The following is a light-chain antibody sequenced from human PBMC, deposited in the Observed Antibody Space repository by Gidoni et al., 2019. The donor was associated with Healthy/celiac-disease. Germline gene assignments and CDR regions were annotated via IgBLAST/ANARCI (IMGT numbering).Light chain of an antibody. CDR3: QQYYSYPLT. J-gene: IGKJ4*01. V-gene: IGKV1-8*01. CDR1: QGISSY. Sequence: AIRMHQSPSSFSASTGDRVTITCRASQGISSYLAWYQQKPGKAPKLLIYAASTLQRGVPSRFSGSGSGTDFTLTISCLQSEDFATYYCQQYYSYPLTFGGGTKVEIK. CDR2: AAS.